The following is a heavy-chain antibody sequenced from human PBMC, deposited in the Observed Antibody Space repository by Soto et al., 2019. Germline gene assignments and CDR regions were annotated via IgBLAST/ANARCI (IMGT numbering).Heavy chain of an antibody. CDR2: TRNKAQSYRT. D-gene: IGHD4-4*01. V-gene: IGHV3-72*01. CDR3: ASWTVGQGF. CDR1: GFIFSDHY. J-gene: IGHJ4*02. Sequence: EVQLVESGGGLVQPGGSLRLSCAASGFIFSDHYMDWARQAPGKGLEWVGRTRNKAQSYRTEYAASVTGRFTISRDDSKNSLYLQMNSLKTEDTAVYYCASWTVGQGFWGLGTLVSVSS.